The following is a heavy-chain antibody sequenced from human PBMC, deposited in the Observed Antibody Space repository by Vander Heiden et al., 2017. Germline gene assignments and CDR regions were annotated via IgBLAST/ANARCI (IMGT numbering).Heavy chain of an antibody. CDR3: TLVGCRDGSCYPDN. J-gene: IGHJ4*02. CDR2: IKGKIDGGTI. V-gene: IGHV3-15*01. Sequence: EVQLVESGGGLVKPGGSLRLSCVASGFTSNNPWMTWVRQAPGKGLEWVGRIKGKIDGGTIDYAAPVKGRFTISRDDSKNTVYLQMNSLKIEDTAVYYCTLVGCRDGSCYPDNWGQGTLVTVSS. CDR1: GFTSNNPW. D-gene: IGHD2-15*01.